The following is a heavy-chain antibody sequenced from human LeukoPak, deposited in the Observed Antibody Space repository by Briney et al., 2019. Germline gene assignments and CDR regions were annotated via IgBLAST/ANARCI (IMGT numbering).Heavy chain of an antibody. Sequence: ASVKVSCKASGYTFTSYGISWVRQAPGQGLEWMGWISPYKGSRYYAQKLEGRVTMTTDTPTSTAYMELRSLRSDDTAVYYCARDVAYCGGDCYYDVFDVWGQGTMVTVSS. CDR3: ARDVAYCGGDCYYDVFDV. D-gene: IGHD2-21*02. CDR1: GYTFTSYG. CDR2: ISPYKGSR. J-gene: IGHJ3*01. V-gene: IGHV1-18*04.